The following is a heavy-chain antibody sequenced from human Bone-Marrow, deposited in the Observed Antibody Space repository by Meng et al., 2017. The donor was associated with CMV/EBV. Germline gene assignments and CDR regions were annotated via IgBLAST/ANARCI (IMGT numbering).Heavy chain of an antibody. V-gene: IGHV5-51*01. CDR3: ARKGDFDADYYYGMDV. D-gene: IGHD3-9*01. CDR1: GYSCTSYW. J-gene: IGHJ6*02. CDR2: IYPGDSDT. Sequence: GESLKISCKGSGYSCTSYWIGWGRQMPGKGQEWMGIIYPGDSDTRYSPSFQGQVIISADKSISTAYMQWSSLKASDTAMHYCARKGDFDADYYYGMDVWGQGTTVTVSS.